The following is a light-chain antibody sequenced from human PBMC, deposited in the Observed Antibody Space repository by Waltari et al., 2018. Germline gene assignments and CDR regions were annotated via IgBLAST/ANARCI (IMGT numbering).Light chain of an antibody. CDR1: RLRSYY. CDR2: GKN. CDR3: NSRDSSGNHRVV. V-gene: IGLV3-19*01. Sequence: SSELTQDPAVSVALGQTVRITCQGDRLRSYYASWYQQKPGQAPVLVIYGKNNRPSGIPDRFSGSSSGNTASLTSTGAQAEDEADYYCNSRDSSGNHRVVFGGGTKLTVL. J-gene: IGLJ2*01.